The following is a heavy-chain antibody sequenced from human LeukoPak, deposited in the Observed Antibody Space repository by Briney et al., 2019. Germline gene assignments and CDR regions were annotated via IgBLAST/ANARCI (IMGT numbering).Heavy chain of an antibody. J-gene: IGHJ4*02. CDR3: TTELDIRPNHY. CDR2: IKRKSDGGTT. D-gene: IGHD3-22*01. Sequence: PGGSLRLSCAASGLTFSNAWMSWVRQAPGKGLEWVGRIKRKSDGGTTDYAAPVKGRFTISRDDSKNTLYLQMNSRKSEDTAVYYCTTELDIRPNHYWGQGTLVTVSS. V-gene: IGHV3-15*01. CDR1: GLTFSNAW.